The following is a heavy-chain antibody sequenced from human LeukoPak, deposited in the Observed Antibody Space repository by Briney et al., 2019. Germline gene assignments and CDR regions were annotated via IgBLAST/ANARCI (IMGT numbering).Heavy chain of an antibody. D-gene: IGHD2-2*01. J-gene: IGHJ3*02. V-gene: IGHV4-38-2*02. CDR2: IYYSGST. CDR1: GYSISSGYY. CDR3: ARHRYGTRAYCSSTSCSRGEAFDI. Sequence: PSETLSLTCTVSGYSISSGYYWGWIRQPPGKGLEWIGNIYYSGSTYYNPSLKSRVTISVDTSKNQFSLKLSSVTAADTAVYYCARHRYGTRAYCSSTSCSRGEAFDIWGQGTMVTVSS.